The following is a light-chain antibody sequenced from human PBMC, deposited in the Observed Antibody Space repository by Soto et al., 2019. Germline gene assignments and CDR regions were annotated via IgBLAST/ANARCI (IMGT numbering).Light chain of an antibody. CDR1: QSVRTN. CDR2: DAS. V-gene: IGKV3D-15*01. Sequence: EIVMTQSPGTLSVSPGEGATLSCGASQSVRTNLAWYQQKPGKAPRLLIYDASTRATGVPARFSGTGSGTEFTLTISSLQSEDFAVYYCQQYHNWVTFGGGTKVDIK. CDR3: QQYHNWVT. J-gene: IGKJ4*01.